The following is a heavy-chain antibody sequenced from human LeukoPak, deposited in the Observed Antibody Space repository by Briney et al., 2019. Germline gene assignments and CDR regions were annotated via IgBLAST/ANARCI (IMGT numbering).Heavy chain of an antibody. CDR1: GFTVSSNY. CDR3: ARVGGIIFGVVITDSPRNSLWFDP. D-gene: IGHD3-3*02. J-gene: IGHJ5*02. Sequence: GGSLRLSCAASGFTVSSNYMSWVRQAPGKGLEWVSAISGSGGSTYYADSVKGRFTISRDNAKNSLYLQMNSLRDEDTAVYYCARVGGIIFGVVITDSPRNSLWFDPWGQGTLVTVSS. CDR2: ISGSGGST. V-gene: IGHV3-48*02.